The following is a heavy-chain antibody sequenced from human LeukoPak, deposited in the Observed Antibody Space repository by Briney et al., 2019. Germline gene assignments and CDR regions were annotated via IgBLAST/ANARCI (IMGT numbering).Heavy chain of an antibody. V-gene: IGHV1-18*01. CDR3: ARDGKIAVAGTAGY. D-gene: IGHD6-19*01. Sequence: ASVKVSCKASGGTFSSYAISWVRQAPGQGLEWMGWISAYNGNTNYAQKLQGRVTMTTDTSTSTAYMELRSLRSDDTAVYYCARDGKIAVAGTAGYWGQGTLVTVSS. CDR1: GGTFSSYA. CDR2: ISAYNGNT. J-gene: IGHJ4*02.